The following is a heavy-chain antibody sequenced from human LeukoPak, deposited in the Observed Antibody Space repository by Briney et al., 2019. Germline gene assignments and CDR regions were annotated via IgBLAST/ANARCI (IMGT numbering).Heavy chain of an antibody. V-gene: IGHV3-23*01. CDR1: GFTFSNYD. D-gene: IGHD3-10*01. Sequence: PGGSLRLSCAASGFTFSNYDMSWVRQAPGKGLEWVSAISGSGGSTYYADSVKGRFTISRDNSKNTLYLQMNSLRAEDTAVYYCAKAILWFGELDYWGQGTLVTVSS. CDR3: AKAILWFGELDY. J-gene: IGHJ4*02. CDR2: ISGSGGST.